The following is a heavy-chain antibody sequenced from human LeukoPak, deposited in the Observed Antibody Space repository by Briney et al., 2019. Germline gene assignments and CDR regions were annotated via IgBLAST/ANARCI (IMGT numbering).Heavy chain of an antibody. CDR3: ARLSSGWYGNYFDY. CDR1: GYTFTTYY. CDR2: INPNSGGT. D-gene: IGHD6-19*01. J-gene: IGHJ4*02. Sequence: ASVKVSCKASGYTFTTYYTHWVRQAPGQGLEWMGWINPNSGGTNYAQKFQGRVTMTRDTSISTAYMELSRLRSDDTAVYYCARLSSGWYGNYFDYWGQGTLVTVSS. V-gene: IGHV1-2*02.